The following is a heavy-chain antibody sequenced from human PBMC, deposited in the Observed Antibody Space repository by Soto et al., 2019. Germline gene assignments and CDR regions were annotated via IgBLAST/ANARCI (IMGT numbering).Heavy chain of an antibody. D-gene: IGHD6-25*01. CDR1: GFTFCDYA. CDR2: IRSKAYGGTT. J-gene: IGHJ5*02. V-gene: IGHV3-49*03. CDR3: TRDLNGAAPTGFDP. Sequence: RRSCTASGFTFCDYAMSWFRQAPVKGLEWVGFIRSKAYGGTTEDAASVKGRFTISRDDSKSIAYLQMNSLKTEDTAVYYCTRDLNGAAPTGFDPWGQGTLVTVSS.